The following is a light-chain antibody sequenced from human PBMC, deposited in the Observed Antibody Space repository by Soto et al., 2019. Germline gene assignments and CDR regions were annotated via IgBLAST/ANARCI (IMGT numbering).Light chain of an antibody. Sequence: EVVMTQSPATLSVSPGERATLSCRASQSVSDNLAWYQQKPGQAPRLLIYGASTRATGVAARFSGSGSGTEFTLTLSSLQSEDFAVYYCQQSNNWPYTFGQGTKLDIK. J-gene: IGKJ2*01. CDR2: GAS. CDR3: QQSNNWPYT. CDR1: QSVSDN. V-gene: IGKV3-15*01.